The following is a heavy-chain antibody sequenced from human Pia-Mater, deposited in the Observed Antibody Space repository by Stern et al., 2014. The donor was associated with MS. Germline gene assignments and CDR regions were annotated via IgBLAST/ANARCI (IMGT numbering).Heavy chain of an antibody. Sequence: VQLVQSGAEVKKPGESVKISCQASGNTFSNYWIGWVRQMPGRGLGRMGIIYPGESDTRYTPSFQGQGTLSPANTISTASLQRRSLKASDTAVYYCATSSIAVLGTYRPSRYGFDSWGQGTLVTVSS. CDR1: GNTFSNYW. CDR2: IYPGESDT. CDR3: ATSSIAVLGTYRPSRYGFDS. V-gene: IGHV5-51*01. J-gene: IGHJ4*02. D-gene: IGHD6-13*01.